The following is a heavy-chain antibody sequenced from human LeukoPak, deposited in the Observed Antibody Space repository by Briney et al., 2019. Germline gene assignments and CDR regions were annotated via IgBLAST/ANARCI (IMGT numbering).Heavy chain of an antibody. CDR2: VYSSGST. Sequence: SETLSLTCTVSGGSIRSSYYYWGWIRQPPGKGLEWIGSVYSSGSTYYNPSLKSRVTISVDTSRNHFSLKLSSVTAADTAVYYCARLSGYYYAMDVWGQGTTVTVSS. J-gene: IGHJ6*02. CDR3: ARLSGYYYAMDV. CDR1: GGSIRSSYYY. V-gene: IGHV4-39*02. D-gene: IGHD1-26*01.